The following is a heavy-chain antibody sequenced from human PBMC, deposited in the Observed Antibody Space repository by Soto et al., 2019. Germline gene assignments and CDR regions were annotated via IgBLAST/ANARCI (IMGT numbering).Heavy chain of an antibody. Sequence: QVQLVQSGAEVKKPGSSVKVSCKASGGTFSSYAISWVRQAPGQGLEWMGGIIPIFGTANYAQKFQGRVTSTADESTSTAYRELSSLRSEDTAVYYCASPKGDGDYAAFDLWCQGTMVTVSS. J-gene: IGHJ3*01. CDR1: GGTFSSYA. D-gene: IGHD4-17*01. CDR3: ASPKGDGDYAAFDL. V-gene: IGHV1-69*12. CDR2: IIPIFGTA.